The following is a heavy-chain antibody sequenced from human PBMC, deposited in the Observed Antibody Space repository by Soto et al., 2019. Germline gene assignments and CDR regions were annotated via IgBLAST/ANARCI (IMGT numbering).Heavy chain of an antibody. CDR1: GDNVSSNSAA. CDR2: TYYRSKWYN. J-gene: IGHJ4*02. D-gene: IGHD6-19*01. Sequence: SQTLSLTCAISGDNVSSNSAAWNWIRQSPSRGLEWLGRTYYRSKWYNDYAVSVKSRITINPDTSKNQFSLQLNSVTPEDTAVYYCTRVTTGSGWPRLFDYWGQGTLITVSS. CDR3: TRVTTGSGWPRLFDY. V-gene: IGHV6-1*01.